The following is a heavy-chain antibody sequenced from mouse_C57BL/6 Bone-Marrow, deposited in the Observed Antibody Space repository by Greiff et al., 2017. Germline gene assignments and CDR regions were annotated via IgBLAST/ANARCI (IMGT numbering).Heavy chain of an antibody. J-gene: IGHJ1*03. V-gene: IGHV1-50*01. CDR3: AVNWDLLYFDV. CDR1: GYTFTSYW. CDR2: IDPSDSYT. Sequence: QVQLQQPGAELVKPGASVKLSCKASGYTFTSYWMQWVKQRPGQGLEWIGEIDPSDSYTNYNQKFKGKATLTVDTSSSTAYMQLSSLTSEDSAVYYCAVNWDLLYFDVWGTGTTVTVSS. D-gene: IGHD4-1*01.